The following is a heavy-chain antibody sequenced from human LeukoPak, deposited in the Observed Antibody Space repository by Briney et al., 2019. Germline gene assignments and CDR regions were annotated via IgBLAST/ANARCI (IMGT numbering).Heavy chain of an antibody. CDR1: GFTFSSYA. Sequence: GGSLRLSCAASGFTFSSYAMSWVRQAPGKGLEWVSAIRGSGGSTYYADSVKGRFTISRDNSKNTLYLQMNSLRAEDTAVYYCAKDHYDFWSGHHYYYYMDVWGKGTTVTVSS. CDR3: AKDHYDFWSGHHYYYYMDV. V-gene: IGHV3-23*01. CDR2: IRGSGGST. D-gene: IGHD3-3*01. J-gene: IGHJ6*03.